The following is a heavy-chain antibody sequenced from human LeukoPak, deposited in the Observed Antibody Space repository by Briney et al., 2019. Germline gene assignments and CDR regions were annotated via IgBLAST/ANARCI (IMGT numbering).Heavy chain of an antibody. J-gene: IGHJ6*03. V-gene: IGHV1-2*02. Sequence: GASVKVSCKASGYTFTGYYMHWVRQAPGQGLEWMGWINPNSGGTNYAQKFQGRVTMTRDTSISTAYMELSRLRSDDTAVYYCAREEHSSGGSCPAHDMDVWGKGTTVTVSS. CDR1: GYTFTGYY. CDR2: INPNSGGT. D-gene: IGHD2-15*01. CDR3: AREEHSSGGSCPAHDMDV.